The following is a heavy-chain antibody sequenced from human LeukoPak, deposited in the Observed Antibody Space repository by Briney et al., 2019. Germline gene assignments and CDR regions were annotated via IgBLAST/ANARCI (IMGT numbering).Heavy chain of an antibody. CDR3: ARRSIAVAVFSFDY. D-gene: IGHD6-19*01. CDR2: ISYDGSNK. Sequence: GGSLRLSCAASGFTFSSYAMHWVRQAPGKGLEWVAVISYDGSNKYYADSVKGRFTISRDNSKNTLYLQMNSLRAEDTAVYYCARRSIAVAVFSFDYWGQGTLVTVSS. J-gene: IGHJ4*02. CDR1: GFTFSSYA. V-gene: IGHV3-30-3*01.